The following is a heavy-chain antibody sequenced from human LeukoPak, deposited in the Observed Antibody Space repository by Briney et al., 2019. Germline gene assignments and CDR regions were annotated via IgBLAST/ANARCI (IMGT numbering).Heavy chain of an antibody. Sequence: GGSLRLSCVVSGSTFSTFTMNWVRQAPGKGLEWVSCISSSSSYICYADSVKGRFTISRDNAKNSLYLQLNSLRAEDTAVYYCARVWTGQWPPHYYYMDVWGKGTTVTISS. V-gene: IGHV3-21*01. D-gene: IGHD6-19*01. J-gene: IGHJ6*03. CDR3: ARVWTGQWPPHYYYMDV. CDR1: GSTFSTFT. CDR2: ISSSSSYI.